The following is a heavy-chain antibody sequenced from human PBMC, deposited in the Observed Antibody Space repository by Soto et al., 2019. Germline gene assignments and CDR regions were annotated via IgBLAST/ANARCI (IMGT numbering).Heavy chain of an antibody. D-gene: IGHD2-15*01. J-gene: IGHJ6*02. Sequence: GESLKISCKGSGYSFTSYWIAWVRQVPGKGLEWMGIIYPADSDVRHSPSFQGQVTISVDKSLSTAYLQWSSLKASDTAMYYCARQDCSGGICYSSRHYYYGMDVWGQGTTVTVSS. CDR1: GYSFTSYW. V-gene: IGHV5-51*01. CDR3: ARQDCSGGICYSSRHYYYGMDV. CDR2: IYPADSDV.